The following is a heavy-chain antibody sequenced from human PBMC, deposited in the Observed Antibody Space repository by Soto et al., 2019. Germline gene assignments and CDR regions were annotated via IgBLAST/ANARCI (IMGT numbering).Heavy chain of an antibody. CDR1: GGTFSIYT. V-gene: IGHV1-69*01. CDR2: SA. CDR3: AREGPPDIAWFDP. D-gene: IGHD2-15*01. J-gene: IGHJ5*02. Sequence: QVQLVQSGAEVKKPGSSVKVSCKASGGTFSIYTISWVRQAPGQGLEWRGGSANSAQKFQGRLTVTADESTSTVYLELSSLTSEDTAVYYCAREGPPDIAWFDPWGQGTLVSVSS.